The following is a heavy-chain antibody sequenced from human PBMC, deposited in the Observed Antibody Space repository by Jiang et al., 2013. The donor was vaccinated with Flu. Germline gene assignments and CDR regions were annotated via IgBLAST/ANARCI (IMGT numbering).Heavy chain of an antibody. CDR2: INPSSGNT. CDR3: ARGDDLLTGPFDH. CDR1: GYNFTNYY. J-gene: IGHJ4*02. D-gene: IGHD3-9*01. Sequence: QLVESGAEVKKPGASVKVSCKASGYNFTNYYMHWVRQAPGQGLECLGIINPSSGNTGFPQKFQDRVTMTRDTSTSTVYMELSSLRSEDTAVYYCARGDDLLTGPFDHWGQGTLVTVSS. V-gene: IGHV1-46*01.